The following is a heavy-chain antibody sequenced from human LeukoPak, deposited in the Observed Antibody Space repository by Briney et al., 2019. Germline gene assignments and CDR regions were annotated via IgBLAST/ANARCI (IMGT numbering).Heavy chain of an antibody. CDR1: GGSLNGHY. CDR3: AKNGQSGFSFDP. V-gene: IGHV4-34*01. Sequence: SETLSLTCAVYGGSLNGHYWSWIRQSPGKGLEWIGEGSDIGGTKFNPSLKSRVSISADTSKNQFSLKLTSMTAAGTAVYYCAKNGQSGFSFDPWGQGTLVTVSS. D-gene: IGHD3-3*01. CDR2: GSDIGGT. J-gene: IGHJ5*02.